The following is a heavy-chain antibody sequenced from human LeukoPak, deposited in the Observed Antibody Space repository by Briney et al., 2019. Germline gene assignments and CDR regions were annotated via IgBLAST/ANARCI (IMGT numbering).Heavy chain of an antibody. V-gene: IGHV4-59*08. CDR2: IYYSGST. D-gene: IGHD3-3*01. J-gene: IGHJ4*02. CDR1: GGSISSYY. CDR3: ARGLHDFWSGYYSITAYYFDY. Sequence: SETLSLTCTVSGGSISSYYWSWIRQPPGKGLEWIGYIYYSGSTNYNPSLKSRVTISVDTSKNQFSLKLSSVTAADTAVYYCARGLHDFWSGYYSITAYYFDYWGQGTLVTVSS.